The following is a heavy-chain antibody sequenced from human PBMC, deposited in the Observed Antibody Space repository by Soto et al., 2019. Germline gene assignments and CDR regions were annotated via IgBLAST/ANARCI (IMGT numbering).Heavy chain of an antibody. Sequence: ASVKLSWKASGNTVPNYAIHWVRQAPGQRLEWMGWINGGNGNTYYSEHFRGRVTFTRDTSAGTVYMQLSSLTSEDTAVYYCARDDSGFSGSHYIDYFNYWGQGALVTVSS. J-gene: IGHJ4*02. D-gene: IGHD1-26*01. CDR1: GNTVPNYA. V-gene: IGHV1-3*01. CDR2: INGGNGNT. CDR3: ARDDSGFSGSHYIDYFNY.